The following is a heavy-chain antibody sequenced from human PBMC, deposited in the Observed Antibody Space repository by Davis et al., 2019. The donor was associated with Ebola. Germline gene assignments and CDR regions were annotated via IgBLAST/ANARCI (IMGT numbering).Heavy chain of an antibody. Sequence: SGPTLVKPTQTLTLTCTFSGFSLSTSGVAVGWIRQPPGKALEWLALIYWDDDKRYSPTLRSRLTITKDTSKNQVVLSMTNMNPVDTATYYCAHKAYGSLSNWFGPWGQGTLVTVSS. D-gene: IGHD4-17*01. CDR3: AHKAYGSLSNWFGP. CDR2: IYWDDDK. V-gene: IGHV2-5*02. CDR1: GFSLSTSGVA. J-gene: IGHJ5*02.